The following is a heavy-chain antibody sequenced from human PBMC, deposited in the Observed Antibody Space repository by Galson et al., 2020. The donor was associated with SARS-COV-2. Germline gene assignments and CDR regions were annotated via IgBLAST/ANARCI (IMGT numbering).Heavy chain of an antibody. Sequence: ASVKVSCKASGYTFTGFYIHWVRQAPGQGLEWMGWINPDSGGTKYAQKFQGRVSMTRDTSISTGYMELSRLRSDDTAVYYCARARVRAAAGRLNYYYYGMDVWGQGTTVTGSS. CDR1: GYTFTGFY. CDR3: ARARVRAAAGRLNYYYYGMDV. V-gene: IGHV1-2*02. J-gene: IGHJ6*02. CDR2: INPDSGGT. D-gene: IGHD6-13*01.